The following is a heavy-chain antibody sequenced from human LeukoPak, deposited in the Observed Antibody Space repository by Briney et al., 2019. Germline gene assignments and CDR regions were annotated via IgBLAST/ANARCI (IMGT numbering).Heavy chain of an antibody. J-gene: IGHJ4*02. CDR2: ISGSGT. CDR1: GFTFSSYA. D-gene: IGHD2-15*01. V-gene: IGHV3-23*01. CDR3: AKSGLNRFDY. Sequence: GGSLRLSCAASGFTFSSYAMSWVRQAPGKGLEWVSTISGSGTYYADSVKGRFTISRDNSKNTLYLQMNSLRAEDTAVYYCAKSGLNRFDYWGQGTLVTVSS.